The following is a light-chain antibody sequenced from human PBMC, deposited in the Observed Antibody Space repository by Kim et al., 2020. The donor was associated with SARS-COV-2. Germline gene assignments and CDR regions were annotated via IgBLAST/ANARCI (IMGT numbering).Light chain of an antibody. CDR2: ASP. J-gene: IGKJ1*01. V-gene: IGKV3D-20*01. Sequence: PGERATPPCRPGRGGGSAYSARYQHKPGPPPRVLTSASPSTATGIPDRCSGDWSGTDFTLSISRLEPEDFAVYYCHLYVSSPPWTFGQGTKVDI. CDR1: RGGGSAY. CDR3: HLYVSSPPWT.